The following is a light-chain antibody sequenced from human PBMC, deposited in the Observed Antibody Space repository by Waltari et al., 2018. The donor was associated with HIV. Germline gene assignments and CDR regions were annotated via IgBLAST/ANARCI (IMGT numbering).Light chain of an antibody. CDR1: GSIIRRNY. Sequence: QSVLTQPPSASGTPGQRVTISCSGRGSIIRRNYVNWSQQLPGTAPKLLIYRNNQRTSGVPDRFSGSKSGTSASLVISGLRSDDEADDYCASWGDDLSGPVVFGGGTKLTVL. CDR2: RNN. J-gene: IGLJ2*01. CDR3: ASWGDDLSGPVV. V-gene: IGLV1-47*01.